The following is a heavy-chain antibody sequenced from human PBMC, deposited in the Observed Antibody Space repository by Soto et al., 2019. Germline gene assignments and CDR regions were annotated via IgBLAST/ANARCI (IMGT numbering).Heavy chain of an antibody. CDR2: INPNNGGI. CDR1: GYSFTGNS. D-gene: IGHD6-25*01. Sequence: QVHLVQSGAEVRKPGASVKVSCKASGYSFTGNSMHWVRQAPGQGLEWMGWINPNNGGINYAQKFQGRVTMTRYTFISTANMDLSRLRSDDTAVYYCVMQRGGMVYWGQGTLVTVSS. CDR3: VMQRGGMVY. J-gene: IGHJ4*02. V-gene: IGHV1-2*02.